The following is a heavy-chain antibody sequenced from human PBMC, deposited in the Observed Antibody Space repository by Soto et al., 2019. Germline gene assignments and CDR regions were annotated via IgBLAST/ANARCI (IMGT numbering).Heavy chain of an antibody. D-gene: IGHD6-13*01. J-gene: IGHJ4*02. CDR1: GGSFSGYY. CDR3: AREWGGSSSWCGFDY. CDR2: INHSGST. V-gene: IGHV4-34*01. Sequence: QVQLQQWGAGLLKPSETLSLTCAVYGGSFSGYYWSWIRQPPGQGLEWIGEINHSGSTNYNPSLKSRVTISVDTSKNQFSLKLSSVTAADTAVYYCAREWGGSSSWCGFDYWGQGTLVTVSS.